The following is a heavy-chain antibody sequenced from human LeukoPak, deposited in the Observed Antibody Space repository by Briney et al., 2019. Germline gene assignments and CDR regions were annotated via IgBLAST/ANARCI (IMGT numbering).Heavy chain of an antibody. CDR2: IYYSGST. V-gene: IGHV4-59*01. J-gene: IGHJ6*03. CDR1: GGSISGYY. D-gene: IGHD5-18*01. Sequence: KPSETLSLTCTVSGGSISGYYWSWIRQPPGKGLEWIGYIYYSGSTNYKSSLKSRVTISVDTSKNQFSLKLSSVTAADTAVYYCARTTEGGYTYGYFYYYYMDVWGKGTTVTISS. CDR3: ARTTEGGYTYGYFYYYYMDV.